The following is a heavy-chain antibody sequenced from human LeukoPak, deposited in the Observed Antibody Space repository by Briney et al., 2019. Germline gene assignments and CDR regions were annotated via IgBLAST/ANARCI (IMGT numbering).Heavy chain of an antibody. J-gene: IGHJ5*02. CDR1: GFTFSSYG. Sequence: GGSLRLSCAASGFTFSSYGMHWVRQAPGKGLEWVAFIRYDGSNKYYADSVKGRFTISRDNSKNTLYLQMNSLRAEDTAVYYCAKDSRPRSYNWFDPWGQGTLVTVSS. CDR3: AKDSRPRSYNWFDP. D-gene: IGHD3-10*01. CDR2: IRYDGSNK. V-gene: IGHV3-30*02.